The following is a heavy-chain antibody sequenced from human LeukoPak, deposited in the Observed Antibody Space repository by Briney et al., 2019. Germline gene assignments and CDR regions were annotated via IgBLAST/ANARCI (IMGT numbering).Heavy chain of an antibody. CDR1: GFTFSSYA. CDR3: AKVSAQLPVGRPGFDY. Sequence: PGGSLRLSCAASGFTFSSYAMSWVRQAPGKGMEWVSLVSGSGATTSYADSVKGRFTISRENSKNTLYLQMNSLRAEDTAVYYCAKVSAQLPVGRPGFDYWGQGTLVTVSS. CDR2: VSGSGATT. J-gene: IGHJ4*02. V-gene: IGHV3-23*01. D-gene: IGHD1-7*01.